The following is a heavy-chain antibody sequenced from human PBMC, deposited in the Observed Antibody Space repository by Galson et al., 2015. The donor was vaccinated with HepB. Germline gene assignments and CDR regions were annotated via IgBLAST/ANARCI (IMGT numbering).Heavy chain of an antibody. CDR1: GFTFSSYA. D-gene: IGHD6-19*01. Sequence: SLRLSCAASGFTFSSYAMTWVHQAPGKGLEWVSAISGSGDSTNYADSVKGRFTISRDNSKNTLYLQMNSLRAEDTAVYYCAKEIQYSSGWYEVYWGQRTLVTVSS. V-gene: IGHV3-23*01. CDR3: AKEIQYSSGWYEVY. J-gene: IGHJ4*02. CDR2: ISGSGDST.